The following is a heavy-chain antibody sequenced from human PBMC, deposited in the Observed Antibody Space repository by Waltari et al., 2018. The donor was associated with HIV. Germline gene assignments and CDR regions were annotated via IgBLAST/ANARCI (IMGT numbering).Heavy chain of an antibody. CDR1: GFTFSSYG. Sequence: QVQLVESGGGVVQPGRSLRLSCAASGFTFSSYGMHWVRQAPGKGLGWVAVIWYDGSNKYYADSVKGRFTISRDNSKNTLYLQMNSLRAEDTAVYYCARYYYDSSHLGGDAFDIWGQGTMVTVSS. CDR3: ARYYYDSSHLGGDAFDI. D-gene: IGHD3-22*01. CDR2: IWYDGSNK. J-gene: IGHJ3*02. V-gene: IGHV3-33*01.